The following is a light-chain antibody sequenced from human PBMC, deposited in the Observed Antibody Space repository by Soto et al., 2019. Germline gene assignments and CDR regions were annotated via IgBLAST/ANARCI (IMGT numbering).Light chain of an antibody. Sequence: DIQMTQSPSSVSASVGDSVTITCRASQAIGIWLAWYQQKPGKAPELLIYAASRLHGRVPSRFSGSGSGTYFALTISSQQSEDLATYYCLQTNSLPFTFCPGTQVDVK. CDR1: QAIGIW. V-gene: IGKV1-12*01. CDR2: AAS. CDR3: LQTNSLPFT. J-gene: IGKJ3*01.